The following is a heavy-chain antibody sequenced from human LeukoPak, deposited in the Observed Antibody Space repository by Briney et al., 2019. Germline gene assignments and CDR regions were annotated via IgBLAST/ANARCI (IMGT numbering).Heavy chain of an antibody. D-gene: IGHD5-18*01. V-gene: IGHV3-53*05. Sequence: GGSLRLPCAASGFAVSSNYISWVRQAPGKGLEWVSVVYGGGDTYYADSVKGRFTISRDNSKNTLYLQMSSLRPEDTAVYYCARATSAYSYANYWGQGTLVTVSS. J-gene: IGHJ4*02. CDR1: GFAVSSNY. CDR2: VYGGGDT. CDR3: ARATSAYSYANY.